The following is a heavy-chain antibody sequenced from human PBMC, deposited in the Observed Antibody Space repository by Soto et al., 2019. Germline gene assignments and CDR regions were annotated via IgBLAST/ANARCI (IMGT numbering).Heavy chain of an antibody. J-gene: IGHJ4*02. D-gene: IGHD6-19*01. CDR1: GFTFSSYS. CDR2: ISNSSSYI. Sequence: EVQLVESGGGLVKPGGSLRLSCAASGFTFSSYSMNWVRQAPGKGLEWVSSISNSSSYIYYADSVKGRFTISRDNAKNSLYLQMNSLRAEDTAVYYCARETIAVAGANDYWGQGTLVTVSS. CDR3: ARETIAVAGANDY. V-gene: IGHV3-21*01.